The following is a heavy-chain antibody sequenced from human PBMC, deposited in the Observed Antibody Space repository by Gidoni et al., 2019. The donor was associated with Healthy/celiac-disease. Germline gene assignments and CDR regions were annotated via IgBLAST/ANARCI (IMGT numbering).Heavy chain of an antibody. D-gene: IGHD6-13*01. Sequence: QVQLVQSGAEVQKPGASVKVSCTASGYTFTTYAMHWVRQAPGPRLAWMGWINAGKGNTKYSQKFQGRVTITRDTSASTAYMELSSLRSEDTAVYYCARGGIAAAGTVHYYYYYGMDVWGQGTTVTVSS. J-gene: IGHJ6*02. V-gene: IGHV1-3*01. CDR1: GYTFTTYA. CDR3: ARGGIAAAGTVHYYYYYGMDV. CDR2: INAGKGNT.